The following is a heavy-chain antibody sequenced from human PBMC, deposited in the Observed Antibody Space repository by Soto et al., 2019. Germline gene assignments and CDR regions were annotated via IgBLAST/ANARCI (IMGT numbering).Heavy chain of an antibody. J-gene: IGHJ5*02. CDR2: ISYDGSNK. D-gene: IGHD2-15*01. Sequence: QVQLVESGGGVVQPGRSLRLSCAASGFTFSSYGMHWVRQAPGKGLEWVAVISYDGSNKYYADSVKGRFTISRDNSKNTLYLQMNSLRAEDTAVYYCAKGRREVVVAALPWGQGTLVTVSS. V-gene: IGHV3-30*18. CDR3: AKGRREVVVAALP. CDR1: GFTFSSYG.